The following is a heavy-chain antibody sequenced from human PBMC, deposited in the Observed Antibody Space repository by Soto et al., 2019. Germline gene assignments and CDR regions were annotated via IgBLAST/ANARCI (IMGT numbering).Heavy chain of an antibody. J-gene: IGHJ4*02. D-gene: IGHD6-6*01. Sequence: GGSLRLSCAASGFIFSNYAMSWVRQAPGKGLEWVSFISGSGSSTYYADSVKGRFTISRGNSKNTLYLQMNSLRAEDAAVYYCVREASSSGLHLDHWGRGTLVTVSS. V-gene: IGHV3-23*01. CDR2: ISGSGSST. CDR1: GFIFSNYA. CDR3: VREASSSGLHLDH.